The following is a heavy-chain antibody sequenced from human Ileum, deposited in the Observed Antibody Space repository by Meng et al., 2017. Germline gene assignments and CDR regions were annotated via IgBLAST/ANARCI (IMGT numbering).Heavy chain of an antibody. J-gene: IGHJ4*02. CDR2: IYSGGSI. CDR1: GFTVSSNY. CDR3: VRDNYDSSGYWVLDY. Sequence: GGSLRLSCAASGFTVSSNYMSWVRQAPGKGLEWVSVIYSGGSIYYADSVKGRFTISRDNSKNTLYLQMNSLRAEDTAVYYCVRDNYDSSGYWVLDYWGQGTLVTVSS. D-gene: IGHD3-22*01. V-gene: IGHV3-53*01.